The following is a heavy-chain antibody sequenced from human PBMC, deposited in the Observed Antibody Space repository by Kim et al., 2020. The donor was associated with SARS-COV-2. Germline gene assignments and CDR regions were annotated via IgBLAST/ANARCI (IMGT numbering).Heavy chain of an antibody. D-gene: IGHD3-10*01. J-gene: IGHJ4*02. CDR2: INQDGSDK. CDR1: GFTFSSHW. Sequence: GGSLRLSCAASGFTFSSHWLTWVRQAPGKGPEWVANINQDGSDKYYVDSVKGRFTISRDNAKNSLYLQMNSLRAEDTAVYYCARDLRTMGWGQGTLVTVSS. CDR3: ARDLRTMG. V-gene: IGHV3-7*01.